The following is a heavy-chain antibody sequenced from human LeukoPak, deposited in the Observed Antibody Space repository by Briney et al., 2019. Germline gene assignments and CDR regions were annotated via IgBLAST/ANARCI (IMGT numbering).Heavy chain of an antibody. V-gene: IGHV3-9*03. CDR1: GFTFSSYE. Sequence: QPGGSLRLSCAASGFTFSSYEMNWVRQAPGKGLEWVSGISWNSGNIGYADSVKGRFTISRDNAKNSLFLQMNSLRAEDMAFYYCAKGIDSSWYRAYFHHWGQGTLVTVSS. D-gene: IGHD6-13*01. J-gene: IGHJ1*01. CDR2: ISWNSGNI. CDR3: AKGIDSSWYRAYFHH.